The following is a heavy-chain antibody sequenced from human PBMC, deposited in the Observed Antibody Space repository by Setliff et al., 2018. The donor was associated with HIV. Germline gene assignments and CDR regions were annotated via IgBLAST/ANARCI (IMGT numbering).Heavy chain of an antibody. D-gene: IGHD3-3*01. CDR3: ASRRSTHFGVVINDGLDF. V-gene: IGHV1-69*06. CDR2: IIPIFGTA. Sequence: SVKVSCKASGGTFSSYAFHWVRQAPGQGLEWVGRIIPIFGTANYSQKLQDRVTITADTSLSTAYMELGSLRSEDTAVYYCASRRSTHFGVVINDGLDFWGQGTMVTVSS. J-gene: IGHJ3*01. CDR1: GGTFSSYA.